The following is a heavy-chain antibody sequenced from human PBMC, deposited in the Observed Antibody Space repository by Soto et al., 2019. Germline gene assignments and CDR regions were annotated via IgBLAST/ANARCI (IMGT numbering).Heavy chain of an antibody. V-gene: IGHV4-59*01. D-gene: IGHD6-13*01. CDR2: INYSGRT. J-gene: IGHJ4*02. CDR3: ARYAGSSWFDY. CDR1: GGSISTYY. Sequence: LSLTFTVSGGSISTYYWSWIRQPPGKGLEWIGYINYSGRTNYNPSLKSRVTMSLDTSKNQFSLKLRSVTAADTAVFYCARYAGSSWFDYWGQGTLVTVSS.